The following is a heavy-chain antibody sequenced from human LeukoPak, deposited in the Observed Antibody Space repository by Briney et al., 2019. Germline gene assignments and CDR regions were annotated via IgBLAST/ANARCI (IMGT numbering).Heavy chain of an antibody. J-gene: IGHJ3*02. Sequence: PGGSLRLSCAASGFTFSSYAMSWVRQAPGKGLEWVSAISGSGGTTYYADSVKGRFTISRDNSKNTLYLQMNSLRAEDTAVYYCARDGSGPYDAFDIWGQGTMVTVSS. CDR2: ISGSGGTT. CDR1: GFTFSSYA. V-gene: IGHV3-23*01. D-gene: IGHD3-10*01. CDR3: ARDGSGPYDAFDI.